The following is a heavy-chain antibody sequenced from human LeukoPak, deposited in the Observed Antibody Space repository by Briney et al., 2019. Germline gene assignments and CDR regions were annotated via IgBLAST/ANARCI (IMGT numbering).Heavy chain of an antibody. CDR1: GFTFSSYS. D-gene: IGHD3-10*01. CDR3: AREPQAMVRGTYDY. CDR2: ISSSSSYI. V-gene: IGHV3-21*01. J-gene: IGHJ4*02. Sequence: GGSLRLTCAASGFTFSSYSMNWVRQAPGKGLEWVSSISSSSSYIYYADSVKGRFTISRDNAKNSLYLQMNSLRAEDTAVYYCAREPQAMVRGTYDYWGQGTLVTVSS.